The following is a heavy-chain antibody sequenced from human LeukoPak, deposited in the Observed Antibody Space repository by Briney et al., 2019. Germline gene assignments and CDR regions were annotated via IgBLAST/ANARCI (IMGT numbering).Heavy chain of an antibody. CDR1: GLTFTDFW. J-gene: IGHJ4*02. CDR2: IKPDGNEK. CDR3: SGRDSSRSPRAY. D-gene: IGHD2-2*01. Sequence: GGSLRLSCAASGLTFTDFWMNWVRLAPGRGLEWLANIKPDGNEKYYEDSVKGRFAISRDNAKNEVYLEMNSLRAEDTGVYYCSGRDSSRSPRAYWGQGTLVSVSS. V-gene: IGHV3-7*01.